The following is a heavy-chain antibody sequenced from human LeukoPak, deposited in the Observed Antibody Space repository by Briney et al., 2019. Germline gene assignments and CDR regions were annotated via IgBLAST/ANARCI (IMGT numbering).Heavy chain of an antibody. CDR1: GFTFDNYA. J-gene: IGHJ4*02. CDR2: ISGSGNRT. Sequence: GGSLSLSCAASGFTFDNYALGWVRQAPGKGLVWVSGISGSGNRTYYADSVKGRFTISRDNSKNTLYLQMNSLRAEDTAVYYCAKDLRADYGDYRFFDYWGQGTLVTVSS. D-gene: IGHD4-17*01. CDR3: AKDLRADYGDYRFFDY. V-gene: IGHV3-23*01.